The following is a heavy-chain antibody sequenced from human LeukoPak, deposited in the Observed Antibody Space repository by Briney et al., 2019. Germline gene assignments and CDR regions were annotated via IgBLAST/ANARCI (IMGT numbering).Heavy chain of an antibody. D-gene: IGHD6-13*01. CDR3: ARDIEAAGLFLDY. Sequence: GRTLSLSCAASGLTLTSYWMTWVRQAPGTELEWVANMEDDGSEKSYAASVKGRFTISRDNAKTSLSLEMNSLRAEDTAVYYCARDIEAAGLFLDYWGQGTLVSVSS. J-gene: IGHJ4*02. CDR2: MEDDGSEK. V-gene: IGHV3-7*01. CDR1: GLTLTSYW.